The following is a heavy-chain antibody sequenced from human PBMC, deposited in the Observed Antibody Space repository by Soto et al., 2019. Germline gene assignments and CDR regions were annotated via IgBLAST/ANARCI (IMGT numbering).Heavy chain of an antibody. V-gene: IGHV4-4*07. CDR2: IYSSGSS. CDR3: ARLFTVTTDYYFGMDV. D-gene: IGHD4-17*01. CDR1: GGSISGSY. Sequence: SETLSLTCTVSGGSISGSYWSWVRQPAGKGLEWIGRIYSSGSSNYNPSLNSRLTMSLDTSKNQFSLKLRSVTAADTAIYYCARLFTVTTDYYFGMDVWGQGTTVTVSS. J-gene: IGHJ6*02.